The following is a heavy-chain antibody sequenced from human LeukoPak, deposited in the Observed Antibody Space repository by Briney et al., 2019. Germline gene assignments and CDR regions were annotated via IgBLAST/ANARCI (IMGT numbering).Heavy chain of an antibody. Sequence: PSETLTLTCTVSGGSISNKYWSWIRQPPGKGLEWIGSIYYSGSNYYNPSLKSRVTISEDTTKNQFSLKLSSVTAADTDVYYCARQRNYGHYFDYWGRGTRVTVTA. CDR2: IYYSGSN. J-gene: IGHJ4*02. D-gene: IGHD4-11*01. V-gene: IGHV4-59*12. CDR1: GGSISNKY. CDR3: ARQRNYGHYFDY.